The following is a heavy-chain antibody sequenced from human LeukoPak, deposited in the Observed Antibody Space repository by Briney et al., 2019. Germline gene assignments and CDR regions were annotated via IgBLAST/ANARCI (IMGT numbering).Heavy chain of an antibody. V-gene: IGHV3-49*04. CDR1: GFTFGDYA. Sequence: PGRALRLSCTASGFTFGDYAMSWVRQAPGKGLECVGFIRSKAYGGTTEYAASVKGRFTISRDDSKSIAYLQMNSLKTEDTAVYYCTGLYYFDASALGYWGKGTLVTVS. D-gene: IGHD3-22*01. CDR3: TGLYYFDASALGY. CDR2: IRSKAYGGTT. J-gene: IGHJ4*02.